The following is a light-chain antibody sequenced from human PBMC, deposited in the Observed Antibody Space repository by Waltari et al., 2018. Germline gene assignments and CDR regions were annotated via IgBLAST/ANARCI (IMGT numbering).Light chain of an antibody. CDR3: SSQSSDNVVL. Sequence: QSALTQPASVSGSPGQSITISCTGTSSDVGGYNSVSWYQDHPGQAPKVIIYDVSDRPSGISERFSRSTSGDTPSLTISGLQAEDEADYYCSSQSSDNVVLFGGGTKLTVL. V-gene: IGLV2-14*03. J-gene: IGLJ2*01. CDR2: DVS. CDR1: SSDVGGYNS.